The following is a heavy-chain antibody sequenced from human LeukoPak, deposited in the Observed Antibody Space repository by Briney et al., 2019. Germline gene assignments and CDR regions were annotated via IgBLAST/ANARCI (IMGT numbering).Heavy chain of an antibody. CDR1: GGSISSSSYY. V-gene: IGHV4-39*01. Sequence: PSETLSLTCTVSGGSISSSSYYWGWIRQPPGKVLEWIGSIYYSGSTYYNPSLTSRVTISVDTSKNQFSLKLSSVTAADTAVYYCARGGYYYYYMDVWGKGTTVTVSS. J-gene: IGHJ6*03. CDR2: IYYSGST. CDR3: ARGGYYYYYMDV. D-gene: IGHD3-16*01.